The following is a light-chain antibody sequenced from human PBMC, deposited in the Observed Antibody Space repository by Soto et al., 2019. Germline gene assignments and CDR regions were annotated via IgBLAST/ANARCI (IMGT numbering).Light chain of an antibody. CDR2: AAS. J-gene: IGKJ1*01. CDR3: QQLNSYQWT. V-gene: IGKV1-9*01. Sequence: DIQLTQSPSFLSASVGDRVTITCRASQGISSYLAWYQQKPGKAPKLLIYAASTLQSGVPSRFSGSGSGTEFTLTISSLQPEDFATYYCQQLNSYQWTLSQATKVDIK. CDR1: QGISSY.